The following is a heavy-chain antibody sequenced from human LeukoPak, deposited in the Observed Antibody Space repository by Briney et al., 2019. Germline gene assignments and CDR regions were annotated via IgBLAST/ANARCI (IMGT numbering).Heavy chain of an antibody. Sequence: ASVTVSCRTSRSTFTDYYMHWVRQAPGQGLEWMGRINPNSGGTNYAQNFQGRVTMTRDTSITTAYMELSRLRSDDTAVYYCARGLPTASYYYMDVWGKGTTVTVSS. J-gene: IGHJ6*03. CDR3: ARGLPTASYYYMDV. CDR2: INPNSGGT. CDR1: RSTFTDYY. D-gene: IGHD2-2*01. V-gene: IGHV1-2*06.